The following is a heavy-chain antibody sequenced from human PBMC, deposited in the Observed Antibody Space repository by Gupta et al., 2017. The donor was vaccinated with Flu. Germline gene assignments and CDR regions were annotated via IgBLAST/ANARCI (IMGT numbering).Heavy chain of an antibody. CDR3: ARVYYDSSGYRLNGGYYFDY. Sequence: LEWMGGIIPIFGTANYAQKFQGRVTITADESTSTAYMELSSLRSEDTAVYYCARVYYDSSGYRLNGGYYFDYWGQGTLVTVSS. CDR2: IIPIFGTA. V-gene: IGHV1-69*01. J-gene: IGHJ4*02. D-gene: IGHD3-22*01.